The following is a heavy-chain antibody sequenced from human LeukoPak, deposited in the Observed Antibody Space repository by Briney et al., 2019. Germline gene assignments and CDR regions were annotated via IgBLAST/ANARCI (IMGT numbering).Heavy chain of an antibody. Sequence: GGSLGLSCTASGFTFGDYAMSWFRQAPGKGLEWVGFIRSKAYGGTTEYAASVKGRFTISRDDSKSIAYLQMNSLKIEDTAVYYCTRARVVVITCDYWGQGTLVTVSS. CDR3: TRARVVVITCDY. J-gene: IGHJ4*01. V-gene: IGHV3-49*03. CDR2: IRSKAYGGTT. CDR1: GFTFGDYA. D-gene: IGHD3-22*01.